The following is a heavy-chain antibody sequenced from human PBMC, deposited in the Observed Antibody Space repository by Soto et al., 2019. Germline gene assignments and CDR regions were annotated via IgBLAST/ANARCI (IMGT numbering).Heavy chain of an antibody. V-gene: IGHV4-34*01. Sequence: QVQLQQWGAGLLKPSETLSLNCAVTGGSLSGYYWSWIRQPPGKGLEWIGEVKDGGHTNYTPSLRCRVTLSSDTSNNQFSRRLNSVTAADTGVYYGARGQEGVAATHWDQGSLVTVSS. J-gene: IGHJ4*02. CDR3: ARGQEGVAATH. D-gene: IGHD6-25*01. CDR2: VKDGGHT. CDR1: GGSLSGYY.